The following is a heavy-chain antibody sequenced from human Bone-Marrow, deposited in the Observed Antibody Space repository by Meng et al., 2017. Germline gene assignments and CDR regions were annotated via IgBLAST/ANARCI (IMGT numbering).Heavy chain of an antibody. CDR2: ISSYNGNT. Sequence: ASVKVSCKASGYTFTNYGISWVRQAPGQGLEWMGWISSYNGNTNYAQKLQGRVAMTTDTSTSTAYMELRSLRSDDTAVYYCARVQLLWFGEDYWGQGTLVTVSS. CDR3: ARVQLLWFGEDY. V-gene: IGHV1-18*01. J-gene: IGHJ4*02. CDR1: GYTFTNYG. D-gene: IGHD3-10*01.